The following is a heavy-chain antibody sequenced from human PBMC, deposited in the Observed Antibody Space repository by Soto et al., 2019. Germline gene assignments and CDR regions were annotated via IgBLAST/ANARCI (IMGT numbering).Heavy chain of an antibody. J-gene: IGHJ4*02. Sequence: SETLSLTCAVSAGSISSRNWWTWVRQSPGKGLEWIGGIHYSGSTNYNPSLKSRVIISVDNSRNQFSLNLRSVTAADTAVYYCARHVLRRPFGKTFVTAFDHWGRGAPVTVSS. CDR2: IHYSGST. CDR3: ARHVLRRPFGKTFVTAFDH. D-gene: IGHD3-16*01. CDR1: AGSISSRNW. V-gene: IGHV4-4*02.